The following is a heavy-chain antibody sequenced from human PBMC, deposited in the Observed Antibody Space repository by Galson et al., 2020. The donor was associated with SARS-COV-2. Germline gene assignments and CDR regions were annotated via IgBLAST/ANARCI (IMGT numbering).Heavy chain of an antibody. CDR3: ARERETITMIVVGIPDAFDI. V-gene: IGHV4-61*02. D-gene: IGHD3-22*01. CDR2: NYTSGST. CDR1: GGSISSGSYY. Sequence: SETLSLTCTVSGGSISSGSYYWSWIRQPAGKGLEWIGRNYTSGSTNYNPSLKSRVTISVDTSKNQFSLKLSSVTAADTAVYYCARERETITMIVVGIPDAFDIWGQGTMVTVSS. J-gene: IGHJ3*02.